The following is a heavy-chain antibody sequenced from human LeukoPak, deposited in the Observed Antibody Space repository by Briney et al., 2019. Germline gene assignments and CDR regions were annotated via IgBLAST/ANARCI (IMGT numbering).Heavy chain of an antibody. CDR3: AKDLAPQSVVVPAATPLDY. CDR1: GFTFSSYA. Sequence: GGSLRLSCAASGFTFSSYAMSWVRQAPGKGLEWGSAISGSGGSTYYADSVKGRFTISRDNSKNTLYLQMNSLRAEDTAVYYCAKDLAPQSVVVPAATPLDYWGQGTLVTVSS. V-gene: IGHV3-23*01. CDR2: ISGSGGST. D-gene: IGHD2-2*01. J-gene: IGHJ4*02.